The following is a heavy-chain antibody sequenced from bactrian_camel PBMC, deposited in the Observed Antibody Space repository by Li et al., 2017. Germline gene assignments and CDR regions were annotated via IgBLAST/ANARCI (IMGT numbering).Heavy chain of an antibody. J-gene: IGHJ4*01. D-gene: IGHD2*01. CDR2: IGGDGRA. CDR1: EGRIVNYG. CDR3: AASEFYRCGRWVDHPDAKSDYIY. V-gene: IGHV3S55*01. Sequence: HVQLVESGGGSAQAGGSLKISCTASEGRIVNYGLAWFRQFPGQGREGVARIGGDGRADYADAVKGRFTISEDNAKNTLYLQMDSLRSEDTAMYYCAASEFYRCGRWVDHPDAKSDYIYWGQGTQVTVS.